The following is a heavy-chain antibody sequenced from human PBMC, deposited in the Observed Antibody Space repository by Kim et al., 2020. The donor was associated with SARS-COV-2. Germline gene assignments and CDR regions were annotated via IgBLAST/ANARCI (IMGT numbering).Heavy chain of an antibody. CDR3: AYNVGVTPDYYFDS. CDR1: GVSISSKNYY. CDR2: VHDSGST. D-gene: IGHD1-26*01. J-gene: IGHJ4*01. Sequence: SETLSPTCTVSGVSISSKNYYWGWIRQSPGKGLEWIGSVHDSGSTYYNPTLKSRISMLGDTSKNQISLNLKSVTAAATAVYFCAYNVGVTPDYYFDSWG. V-gene: IGHV4-39*07.